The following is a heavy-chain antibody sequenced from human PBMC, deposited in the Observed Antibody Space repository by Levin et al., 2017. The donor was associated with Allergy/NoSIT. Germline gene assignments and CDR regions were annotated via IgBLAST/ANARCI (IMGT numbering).Heavy chain of an antibody. J-gene: IGHJ4*02. CDR3: ARAGAVGTVDF. CDR1: GFPFRDYW. D-gene: IGHD2-21*02. V-gene: IGHV3-7*01. CDR2: INQDGSEK. Sequence: SCVASGFPFRDYWMSWVRQAPGKGLEWVANINQDGSEKYYVDSVEGRFTISRDNAKNSLFLQLNSLRADDTAVFYCARAGAVGTVDFWGQGTLLTVSS.